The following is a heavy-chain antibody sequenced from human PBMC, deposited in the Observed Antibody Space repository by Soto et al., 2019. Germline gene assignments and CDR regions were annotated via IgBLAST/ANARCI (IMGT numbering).Heavy chain of an antibody. J-gene: IGHJ6*02. V-gene: IGHV3-23*01. Sequence: EVQLLESGGGLVQPGGSLRLSCAASGFTFSSYAMSWVRQAPGKGLEWVSAISGSGGSPYYADSVKGRFTISRDNSKNTLSLQMNSLRAEDTAVYYCAKGENYDYVWGSYRYYYYYGMDVWGQGPTVTVSS. CDR2: ISGSGGSP. CDR3: AKGENYDYVWGSYRYYYYYGMDV. CDR1: GFTFSSYA. D-gene: IGHD3-16*02.